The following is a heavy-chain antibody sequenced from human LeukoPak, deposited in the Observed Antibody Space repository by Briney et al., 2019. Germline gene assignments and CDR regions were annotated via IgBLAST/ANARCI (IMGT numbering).Heavy chain of an antibody. CDR2: ISYDGSNK. Sequence: EGSLRLSCAASGFTFSSYAMHWVRQAPGKGLEWVAVISYDGSNKYYADSVKGRFTISRDNSKNTLYLQMNSLRAEDTAVYYCARVGGSSPGQGGYWGQGTLVTVSS. D-gene: IGHD6-6*01. V-gene: IGHV3-30-3*01. CDR1: GFTFSSYA. J-gene: IGHJ4*02. CDR3: ARVGGSSPGQGGY.